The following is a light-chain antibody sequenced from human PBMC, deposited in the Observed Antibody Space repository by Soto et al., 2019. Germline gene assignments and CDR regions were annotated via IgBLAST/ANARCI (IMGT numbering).Light chain of an antibody. CDR2: AAS. Sequence: DIQITQSPSSLSASVGDRVTIICRASQSISSYLNWYQQKPGKAPKLLIYAASSLQSGVPSRFSGSGSGTDFTLTISSLQPEDFATYYCQQSYSTPLTFGGGTKVDIK. J-gene: IGKJ4*01. CDR1: QSISSY. CDR3: QQSYSTPLT. V-gene: IGKV1-39*01.